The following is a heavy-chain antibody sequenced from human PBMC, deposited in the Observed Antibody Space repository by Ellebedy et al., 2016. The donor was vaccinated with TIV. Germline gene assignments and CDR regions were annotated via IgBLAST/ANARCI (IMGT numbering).Heavy chain of an antibody. CDR1: NGSLSSGGYY. D-gene: IGHD3-3*01. CDR3: ARLERITLFARNPWFDP. V-gene: IGHV4-39*01. CDR2: VYHSGST. Sequence: GSLRLXXSVSNGSLSSGGYYWAWIRQPPGKGLEWIGSVYHSGSTYYNSSLKSRVTISVDSSNNQFSLKLTSVTAADTAVYYCARLERITLFARNPWFDPWGQGTLVTVSA. J-gene: IGHJ5*02.